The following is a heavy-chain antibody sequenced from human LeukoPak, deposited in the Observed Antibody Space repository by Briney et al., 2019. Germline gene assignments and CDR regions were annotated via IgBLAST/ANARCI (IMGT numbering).Heavy chain of an antibody. V-gene: IGHV3-30-3*01. D-gene: IGHD3-22*01. CDR1: GFTFSSYA. Sequence: GGSLRLSCAASGFTFSSYAMSWVRQAPGKGLEWLAVISYDGTKQYFADSVKGRFTISRDNVKNSLYLEMNSLRVEDSAVYYCARDHYFDISGYLDYWGQGTPVTVSS. J-gene: IGHJ4*02. CDR3: ARDHYFDISGYLDY. CDR2: ISYDGTKQ.